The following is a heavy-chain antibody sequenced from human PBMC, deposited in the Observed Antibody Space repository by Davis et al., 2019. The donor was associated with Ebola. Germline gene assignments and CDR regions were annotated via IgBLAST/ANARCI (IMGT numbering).Heavy chain of an antibody. J-gene: IGHJ4*02. CDR2: ISHDGSNK. CDR3: AKDPFDY. V-gene: IGHV3-30*18. CDR1: GFTFSSYG. Sequence: GESLKISCAASGFTFSSYGMHWVRQAPGKGLEWVAVISHDGSNKYYADSVKGRFTISRDNSKNTLYLQMNSLRAEDTAVYYCAKDPFDYWGQGTLVTVSS.